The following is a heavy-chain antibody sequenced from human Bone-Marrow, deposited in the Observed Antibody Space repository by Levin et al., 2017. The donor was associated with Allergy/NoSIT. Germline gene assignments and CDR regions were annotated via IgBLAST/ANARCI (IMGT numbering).Heavy chain of an antibody. J-gene: IGHJ4*02. D-gene: IGHD1-1*01. CDR3: AKLVLEGGKLDY. CDR2: ISGSGGST. V-gene: IGHV3-23*01. CDR1: GFTFSSYA. Sequence: GESLKISCAASGFTFSSYAMSWVRQAPGKGLEWVSAISGSGGSTYYADSVKGRFTISRDNSKNTLYLQMNSLRAEDTAVYYCAKLVLEGGKLDYWGQGTLVTVSS.